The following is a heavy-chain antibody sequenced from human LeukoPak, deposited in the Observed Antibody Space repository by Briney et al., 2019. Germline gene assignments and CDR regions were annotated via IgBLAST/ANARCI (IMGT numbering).Heavy chain of an antibody. CDR2: INPSGGST. CDR1: GYTFTSYY. Sequence: ASVKVSCKASGYTFTSYYMHWVRQAPGQGLEWMGIINPSGGSTSYAQKFQGRVTMTRDMSTSTVYMELSSLRSEDTAVYYCARESRAQPGNPYMDVWGKGTTVTVSS. J-gene: IGHJ6*03. CDR3: ARESRAQPGNPYMDV. D-gene: IGHD1-14*01. V-gene: IGHV1-46*01.